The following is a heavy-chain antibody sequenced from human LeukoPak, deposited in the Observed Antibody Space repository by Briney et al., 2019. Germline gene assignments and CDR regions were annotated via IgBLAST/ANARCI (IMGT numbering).Heavy chain of an antibody. J-gene: IGHJ4*02. CDR2: FDSEDGET. CDR3: ASGYSSGWYGSWDY. D-gene: IGHD6-19*01. CDR1: GYTLTELS. Sequence: ASVKVSCKVSGYTLTELSMHWVRQAPGKGLEWMGGFDSEDGETIYAQKFQGRVTMTEDTSTDTAYMELSSLRSEDTAVYYCASGYSSGWYGSWDYWGQGTLVTVSS. V-gene: IGHV1-24*01.